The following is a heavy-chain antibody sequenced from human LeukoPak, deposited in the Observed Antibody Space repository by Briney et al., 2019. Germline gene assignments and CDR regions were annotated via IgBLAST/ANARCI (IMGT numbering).Heavy chain of an antibody. Sequence: PSETLSLTCTVSGGSVSSSTYYWSWIRQPPGKGLECIGSIYYTGSAYYNPSLKSRVTISIDTSKNQFSLELRSVTAADTAVYYCARVEGSSRVNDYWGQGTLVTVSS. CDR3: ARVEGSSRVNDY. CDR1: GGSVSSSTYY. J-gene: IGHJ4*02. D-gene: IGHD6-13*01. CDR2: IYYTGSA. V-gene: IGHV4-39*07.